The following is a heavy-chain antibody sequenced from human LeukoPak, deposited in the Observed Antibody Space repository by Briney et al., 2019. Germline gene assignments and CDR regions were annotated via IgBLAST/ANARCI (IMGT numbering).Heavy chain of an antibody. V-gene: IGHV3-48*03. D-gene: IGHD2-15*01. CDR2: ISNSGETI. CDR1: GFTFSRHQ. J-gene: IGHJ5*02. CDR3: ARGADGVSSNSRGWFDP. Sequence: GSLRLSCVASGFTFSRHQMNWVRQAPGKGLEWLSYISNSGETIDYADSVKGRFTISRDNARNSLYLQMNTLRAEDTAVYSCARGADGVSSNSRGWFDPWGQGTLVTVSS.